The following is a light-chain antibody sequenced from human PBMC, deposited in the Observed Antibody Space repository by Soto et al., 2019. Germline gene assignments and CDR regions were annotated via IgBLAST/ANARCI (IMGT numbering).Light chain of an antibody. CDR2: SED. CDR1: SSNIGGNT. V-gene: IGLV1-44*01. CDR3: AAWDDSLNGYV. Sequence: QSVLTQPPSASGSPGQRLSILCSGSSSNIGGNTVNWYQQVPGTAPKLLIYSEDQRPSGVPDRFSGSKSATSASLAISGLQSEDEADYYCAAWDDSLNGYVFGTGTKVTV. J-gene: IGLJ1*01.